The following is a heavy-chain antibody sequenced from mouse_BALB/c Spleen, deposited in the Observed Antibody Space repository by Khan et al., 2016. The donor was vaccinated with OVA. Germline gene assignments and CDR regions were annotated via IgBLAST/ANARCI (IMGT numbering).Heavy chain of an antibody. CDR3: ARINA. CDR2: IDPGNGNT. Sequence: VQLKESGAELVKPGASVKLSCTASGFTIKDYYMHWVKQRPEQGLEWIGRIDPGNGNTKYDPKFQGKATITADTSSNTAYLQLSRLTSEYAAVDYGARINAWGQGTTLTVSS. CDR1: GFTIKDYY. J-gene: IGHJ2*01. V-gene: IGHV14-3*02.